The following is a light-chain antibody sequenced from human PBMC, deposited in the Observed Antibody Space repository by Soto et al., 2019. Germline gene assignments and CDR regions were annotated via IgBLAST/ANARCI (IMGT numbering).Light chain of an antibody. CDR3: QQYITLPHT. CDR2: GIS. Sequence: ENVLTQSPGTLSLSPGEKATLSCRASQSVTNTFFAWYQQRPGQDPRLLIYGISSRATGIPDRFSGSGSGTDCTLTISSLELEDFVVYYCQQYITLPHTFGQGTKLEVK. CDR1: QSVTNTF. V-gene: IGKV3-20*01. J-gene: IGKJ2*01.